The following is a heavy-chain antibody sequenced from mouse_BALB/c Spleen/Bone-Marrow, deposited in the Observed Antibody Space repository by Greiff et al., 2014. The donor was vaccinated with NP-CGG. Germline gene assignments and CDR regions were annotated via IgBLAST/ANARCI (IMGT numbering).Heavy chain of an antibody. CDR2: IDPANGNT. D-gene: IGHD3-1*01. V-gene: IGHV14-3*02. J-gene: IGHJ2*01. Sequence: VQLQQSGAELVKPGASVKLSCTASGFNIKDTYMHWVKQRPEQGLEWIGRIDPANGNTKYDPKFQGKATITADTSSNTAYLQLFSRTSKYTAVDYCARATRASFYFDYWGQGTTLTVSS. CDR1: GFNIKDTY. CDR3: ARATRASFYFDY.